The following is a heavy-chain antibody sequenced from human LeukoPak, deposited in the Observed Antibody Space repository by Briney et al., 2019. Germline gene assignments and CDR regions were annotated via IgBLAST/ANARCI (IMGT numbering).Heavy chain of an antibody. V-gene: IGHV1-46*01. CDR3: ARTAARRFAY. CDR1: GYTFPSYF. D-gene: IGHD6-6*01. CDR2: INPTGGST. J-gene: IGHJ4*02. Sequence: GASVKVSCKESGYTFPSYFMHWVRQAPGQGLEWMGIINPTGGSTTYAQKFQGRVTMTRDTSTSTVYMELSSLRSDDTAVYYCARTAARRFAYWGQGTLVTVSS.